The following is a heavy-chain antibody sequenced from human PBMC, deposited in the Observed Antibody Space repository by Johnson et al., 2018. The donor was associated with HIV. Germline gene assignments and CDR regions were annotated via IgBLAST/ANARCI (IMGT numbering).Heavy chain of an antibody. Sequence: QVQLVESGGGVVQPGGSLRLSCAASGFTFSTYGMHWVRQSPGKGLEWVALISYDGSNKYYADSVKGRFTISRDNSKNTLYLQMNSLRAEDTAVYYCAKSGFSGSYQGAYDIWGQGTMVTVSS. V-gene: IGHV3-30*18. D-gene: IGHD1-26*01. CDR2: ISYDGSNK. CDR1: GFTFSTYG. J-gene: IGHJ3*02. CDR3: AKSGFSGSYQGAYDI.